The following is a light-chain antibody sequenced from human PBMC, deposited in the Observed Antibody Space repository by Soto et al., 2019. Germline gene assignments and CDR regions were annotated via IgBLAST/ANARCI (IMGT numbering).Light chain of an antibody. Sequence: QSVLTQPASVSGSPGQSIAISCTGTSSEVGAYDFVSWYQQHPDKAPKLLIYEVSNRPSGVSDRFSGSKSVNTATLTISGLKAEDEADYYCSSHTTSNTRVFGTGTKVT. CDR2: EVS. CDR1: SSEVGAYDF. V-gene: IGLV2-14*03. CDR3: SSHTTSNTRV. J-gene: IGLJ1*01.